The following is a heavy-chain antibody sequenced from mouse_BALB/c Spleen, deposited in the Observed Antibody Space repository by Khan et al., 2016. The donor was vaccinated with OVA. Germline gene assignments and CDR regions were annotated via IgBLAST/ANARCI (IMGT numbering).Heavy chain of an antibody. CDR3: SRNREPDYFDY. J-gene: IGHJ2*01. V-gene: IGHV2-9*02. CDR1: GFSLTSYA. Sequence: QVQLKESGPGLVAPSQSLSLTCTVTGFSLTSYAIHWIRQPPGKGLEWLGVIWAGGSTNYYSALMSRLSISKDNSKSQVFLKVNSLQTHDTAMIYSSRNREPDYFDYWGQGTTLTVSS. CDR2: IWAGGST.